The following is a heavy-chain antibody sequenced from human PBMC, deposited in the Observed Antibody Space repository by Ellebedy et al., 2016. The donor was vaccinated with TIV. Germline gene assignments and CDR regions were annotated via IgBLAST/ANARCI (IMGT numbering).Heavy chain of an antibody. CDR3: ATRDTRDGHPI. D-gene: IGHD5-24*01. CDR1: GGSISGYY. V-gene: IGHV4-59*12. Sequence: MPGGSLRLSCTVSGGSISGYYWSWIRQPPGKGLEWIGYIDNSGGTNYNPSLKSRVTISVDTSKNQFSLKLSSVTAADTAVYYCATRDTRDGHPIWGQGTPVTVSS. J-gene: IGHJ4*02. CDR2: IDNSGGT.